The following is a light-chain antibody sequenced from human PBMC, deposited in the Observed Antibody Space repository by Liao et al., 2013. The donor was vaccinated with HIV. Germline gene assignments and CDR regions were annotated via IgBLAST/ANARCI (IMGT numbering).Light chain of an antibody. V-gene: IGLV3-21*01. CDR2: YDG. Sequence: SYVLTQSPSVSVAPGKTARITCGGNKIGSKSVLVIYYDGDRPSGIPERFSGSNSGNTATLTISGTQAMDEADYYCQAWDSSTAVFGGGTKLTVL. CDR1: KIGSKS. J-gene: IGLJ3*02. CDR3: QAWDSSTAV.